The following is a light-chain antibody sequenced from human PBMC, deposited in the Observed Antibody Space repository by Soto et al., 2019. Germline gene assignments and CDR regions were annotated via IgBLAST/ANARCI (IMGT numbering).Light chain of an antibody. CDR3: SSYAGSNNPVV. V-gene: IGLV2-8*01. Sequence: QSVLTQPPSASGAPGQSVTISCTGTSSDVGGYNYVSWYQQHPGKAPKLMIYDVNRRPSGVPDRFSGSKSGNTASLTVSGLQAEDEADYYCSSYAGSNNPVVFGGGTKVTVL. CDR1: SSDVGGYNY. J-gene: IGLJ2*01. CDR2: DVN.